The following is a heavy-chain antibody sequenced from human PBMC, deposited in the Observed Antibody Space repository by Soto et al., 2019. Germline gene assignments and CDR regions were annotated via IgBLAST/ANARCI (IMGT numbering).Heavy chain of an antibody. J-gene: IGHJ6*02. CDR1: GFTFSSYS. D-gene: IGHD6-6*01. V-gene: IGHV3-21*01. CDR3: ARARITYYYYYGMDV. CDR2: ISSSSSYI. Sequence: PGGSLRLSCAASGFTFSSYSMNWVRQAPGKGLEWVSSISSSSSYIYYADSVKGRFTISRDNAKNSLYLQMNSLRAEDTAVYYCARARITYYYYYGMDVWGQGTTVTVSS.